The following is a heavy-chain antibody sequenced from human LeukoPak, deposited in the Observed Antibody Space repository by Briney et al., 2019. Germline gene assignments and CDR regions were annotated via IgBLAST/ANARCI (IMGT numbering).Heavy chain of an antibody. CDR3: AKPFSSGWYNGGHNWFDP. V-gene: IGHV3-74*01. D-gene: IGHD6-19*01. J-gene: IGHJ5*02. CDR1: GFTFSIYW. Sequence: GGSLSLFCAASGFTFSIYWMHCARQAPGKGLVCLSRINSDGSSTSHTDSVTGRPTISRAHAKNTLYLQMNSLRAEDTAVYYCAKPFSSGWYNGGHNWFDPWGQGTLVSVSS. CDR2: INSDGSST.